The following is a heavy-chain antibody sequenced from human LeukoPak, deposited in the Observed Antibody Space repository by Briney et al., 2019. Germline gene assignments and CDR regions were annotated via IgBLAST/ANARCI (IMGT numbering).Heavy chain of an antibody. V-gene: IGHV3-48*01. CDR2: VSGSGSTV. CDR1: GFTFSDHI. CDR3: VRQFAS. Sequence: GGSLGFSCAASGFTFSDHIMNWVRQLPGKRLEWVAYVSGSGSTVYYADSVKGRFTISRDNGKSSLYLQMNSLRVEDTALYYCVRQFASWGQGTLVTVSS. J-gene: IGHJ4*02.